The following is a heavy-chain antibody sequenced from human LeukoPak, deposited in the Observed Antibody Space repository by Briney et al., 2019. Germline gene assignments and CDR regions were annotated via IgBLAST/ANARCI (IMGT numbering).Heavy chain of an antibody. D-gene: IGHD2/OR15-2a*01. Sequence: GGSLRLSCAASGFTFSDHYMDWVRQAPGKGLEWVGRTRDKAKSYTTEYAASVKDRFTISRDESKNSLFLQMNSLKTEDTAVYYCARATSSREYYYFDDWGQGTLATVSS. J-gene: IGHJ4*02. V-gene: IGHV3-72*01. CDR1: GFTFSDHY. CDR2: TRDKAKSYTT. CDR3: ARATSSREYYYFDD.